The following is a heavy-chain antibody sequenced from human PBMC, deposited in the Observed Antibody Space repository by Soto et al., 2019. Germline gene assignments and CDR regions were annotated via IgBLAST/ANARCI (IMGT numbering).Heavy chain of an antibody. V-gene: IGHV1-18*04. CDR3: MTEAWVWGQRLEDDSAKSFDP. Sequence: QVQLVQSGTEVKKPGASVKVSCKASGYTFSSYGISWLRQAPGQGLEWMGKISGYNGNTNYAEKFQGRITVTTDKSTNTAWMELRSQIFDDTAVYYCMTEAWVWGQRLEDDSAKSFDPWGQGTQVTVSS. J-gene: IGHJ5*02. D-gene: IGHD6-19*01. CDR1: GYTFSSYG. CDR2: ISGYNGNT.